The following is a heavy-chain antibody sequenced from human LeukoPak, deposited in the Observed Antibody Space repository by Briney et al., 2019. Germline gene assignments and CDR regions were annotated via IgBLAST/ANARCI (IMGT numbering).Heavy chain of an antibody. CDR3: ARGSIFGVVPFDY. Sequence: SETLSLTCTVSGGSMGSYYWSWIRQPAGKGLEWIGRIYTSGSTNYNPSLKSRVTISVDTSKNQFSLKLSSVTAADTAVYYCARGSIFGVVPFDYWGQGTLVTVSS. J-gene: IGHJ4*02. D-gene: IGHD3-3*01. CDR1: GGSMGSYY. CDR2: IYTSGST. V-gene: IGHV4-4*07.